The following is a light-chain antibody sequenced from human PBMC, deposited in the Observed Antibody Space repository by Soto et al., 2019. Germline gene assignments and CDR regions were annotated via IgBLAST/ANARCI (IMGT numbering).Light chain of an antibody. V-gene: IGLV2-14*01. Sequence: QPDLTQPASGSGSPGQSSSISCTGTSSDVGGYNYVSWYQQYPGKAPKLMIYHVSNRPSGVSNRFSGSKSGNSASLTISGLQAEDGADYYCSSYTSTSTYVFGTGTKVTVL. CDR2: HVS. J-gene: IGLJ1*01. CDR3: SSYTSTSTYV. CDR1: SSDVGGYNY.